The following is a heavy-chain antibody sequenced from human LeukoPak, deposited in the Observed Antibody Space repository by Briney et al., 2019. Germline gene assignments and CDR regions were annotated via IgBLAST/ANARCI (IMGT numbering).Heavy chain of an antibody. CDR3: ARKGISGLKHGDAFDI. V-gene: IGHV4-31*03. J-gene: IGHJ3*02. CDR2: IYYTGST. CDR1: GGSISSGGYY. D-gene: IGHD5-12*01. Sequence: SQTLSLTCTVSGGSISSGGYYWSWIRQHPGKGLEWIGYIYYTGSTNSNPSLKSRVTMSVDSSKNHLSLRLSSVTAADTAVYYCARKGISGLKHGDAFDIWGQGTMVTVSS.